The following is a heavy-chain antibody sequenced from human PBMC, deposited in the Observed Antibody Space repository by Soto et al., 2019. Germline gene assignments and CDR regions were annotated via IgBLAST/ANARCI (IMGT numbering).Heavy chain of an antibody. CDR2: ISAYNGNT. D-gene: IGHD3-16*01. CDR3: ARGGTPMDY. Sequence: QVQLVQSGAEVKKPGASVKVSCKTSGYTFTNFGLSWVRQAPGHGLEWMGWISAYNGNTTYAQNFQGKVTMTTDTSTSTAYMELRSLRCDDTAVYYCARGGTPMDYWGQGTLVTVSS. CDR1: GYTFTNFG. J-gene: IGHJ4*02. V-gene: IGHV1-18*01.